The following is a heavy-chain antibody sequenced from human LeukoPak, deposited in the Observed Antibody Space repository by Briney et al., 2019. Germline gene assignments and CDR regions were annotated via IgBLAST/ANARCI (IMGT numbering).Heavy chain of an antibody. V-gene: IGHV1-69*13. Sequence: ASVKVSCKDSGGTFSSYAISWVRQAPGQGLEWMGGIIPIFGTANYAQKFQGRVTITADESTSTAYMELSSLRSEDTAVYYCARSLMMTTVVTPFSYFDYWGQGTLVTVSS. CDR1: GGTFSSYA. D-gene: IGHD4-23*01. J-gene: IGHJ4*02. CDR2: IIPIFGTA. CDR3: ARSLMMTTVVTPFSYFDY.